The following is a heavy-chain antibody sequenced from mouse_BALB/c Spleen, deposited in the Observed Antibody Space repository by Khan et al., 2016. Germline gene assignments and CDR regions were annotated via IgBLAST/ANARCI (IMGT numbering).Heavy chain of an antibody. CDR1: GFNIKDTY. Sequence: VQLQQSGAELVKPGVSVKLSCTASGFNIKDTYMHWVKQRPEQGLEWIGRIDPANGNTKYDPKFQGKATITADTSSNTAYLQPSSLTSEDTAVYYCARSSYYDYGRFAYWGQGTLVTVSA. CDR3: ARSSYYDYGRFAY. V-gene: IGHV14-3*02. D-gene: IGHD2-4*01. CDR2: IDPANGNT. J-gene: IGHJ3*01.